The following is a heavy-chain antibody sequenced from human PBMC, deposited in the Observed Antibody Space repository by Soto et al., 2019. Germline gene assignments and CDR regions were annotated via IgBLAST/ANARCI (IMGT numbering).Heavy chain of an antibody. CDR3: AKGTRSSGWRNYFDY. D-gene: IGHD6-19*01. CDR1: GFTFSDFY. CDR2: ISSFSNNI. V-gene: IGHV3-11*01. J-gene: IGHJ4*02. Sequence: GGSLRLSCAAPGFTFSDFYMSWIRQAPGKGLEWVSYISSFSNNIYHTDSVNGRFTISRDNSKNTMYLQMNSLRVADTAVYYCAKGTRSSGWRNYFDYWGQGTLVTVSS.